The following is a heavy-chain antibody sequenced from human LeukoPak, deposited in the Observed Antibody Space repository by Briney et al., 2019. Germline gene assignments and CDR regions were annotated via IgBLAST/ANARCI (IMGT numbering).Heavy chain of an antibody. CDR1: GGTFNIYA. V-gene: IGHV1-69*10. D-gene: IGHD6-13*01. Sequence: SVKVSCKASGGTFNIYAISWVRQAPGQGREWMGRIIPIFGIANYAQKFQGRVTITADKSTSTAYMELSSLRSEDTAVYYCASSRRPGSTAQYYYYCYGMDVWGQGTTVSVSS. CDR3: ASSRRPGSTAQYYYYCYGMDV. CDR2: IIPIFGIA. J-gene: IGHJ6*02.